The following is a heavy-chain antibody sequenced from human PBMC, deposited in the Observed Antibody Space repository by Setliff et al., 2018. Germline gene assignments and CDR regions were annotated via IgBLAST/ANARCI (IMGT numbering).Heavy chain of an antibody. CDR1: GYTLTNYY. J-gene: IGHJ5*02. CDR3: ARDRSNIVVVPSGAKFDP. D-gene: IGHD2-2*01. Sequence: ASVKVSCKASGYTLTNYYMHWVRQAPGQGLEWMGWISPYSGETNNAQKFQDRLSVTADTSSKTIYMELKSLRPDDTAVYYCARDRSNIVVVPSGAKFDPWGQGTLVTVSS. CDR2: ISPYSGET. V-gene: IGHV1-2*02.